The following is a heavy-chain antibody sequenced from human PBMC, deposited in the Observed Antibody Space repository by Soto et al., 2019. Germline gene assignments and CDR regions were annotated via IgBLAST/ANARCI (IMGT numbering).Heavy chain of an antibody. CDR2: ISGSGGST. CDR3: AKGGCIITSCFAFDY. D-gene: IGHD2-2*01. Sequence: EVQLLESGGGLVQPGGSLILSCAASGFTFNNYAMSWFRQAPGKGLEWVSAISGSGGSTYYADSVKGRFTISRDLSKNTLYLQMNSLRAEDTAVYYCAKGGCIITSCFAFDYWGQGTLGNVSS. J-gene: IGHJ4*02. CDR1: GFTFNNYA. V-gene: IGHV3-23*01.